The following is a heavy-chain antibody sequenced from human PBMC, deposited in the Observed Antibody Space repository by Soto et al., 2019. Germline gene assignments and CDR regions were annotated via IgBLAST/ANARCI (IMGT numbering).Heavy chain of an antibody. D-gene: IGHD1-1*01. CDR3: AKHTTSRFYGMDV. J-gene: IGHJ6*02. CDR2: IYPGDSDT. V-gene: IGHV5-51*01. Sequence: GESLKISCKGSGYTFTDYWIGWVRQLPGKGLEWMGIIYPGDSDTRYSPSFQGHVTITVDKSTSTAYLQWNTLKASDTAMYYCAKHTTSRFYGMDVWGQGTTVTVFS. CDR1: GYTFTDYW.